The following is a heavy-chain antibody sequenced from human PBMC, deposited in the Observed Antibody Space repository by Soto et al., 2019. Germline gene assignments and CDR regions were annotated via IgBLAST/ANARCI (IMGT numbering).Heavy chain of an antibody. D-gene: IGHD1-26*01. Sequence: QVPLRESGPGLVKPSETLSLTCTVSGGSMSRYFWSWIRQPPGKGLEWIGYIYYSGTTNYNPSLKSRVTTSLDTSKNQFSLKVVSLTAADTAFYYCARGRGGTYDAFDIWGPGTLVTVSS. J-gene: IGHJ3*02. CDR2: IYYSGTT. CDR1: GGSMSRYF. CDR3: ARGRGGTYDAFDI. V-gene: IGHV4-59*01.